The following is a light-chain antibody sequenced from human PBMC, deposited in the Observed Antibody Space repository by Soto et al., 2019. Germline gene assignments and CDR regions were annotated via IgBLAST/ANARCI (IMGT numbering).Light chain of an antibody. CDR2: AAS. CDR3: QQSDSTPIT. CDR1: QSISRY. J-gene: IGKJ5*01. Sequence: DIQMTQSPSSLSASAGDRVTITCRASQSISRYLNWYQLKPGKAPKLLIYAASNLQGGVPSRFSGSGSETDFTLTISSLQPEDFATYYCQQSDSTPITFGQGTRLEIK. V-gene: IGKV1-39*01.